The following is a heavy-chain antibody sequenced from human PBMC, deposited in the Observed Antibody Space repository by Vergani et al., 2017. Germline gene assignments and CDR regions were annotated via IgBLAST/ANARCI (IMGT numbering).Heavy chain of an antibody. Sequence: QVHLQESGPGLVKPSETLSLTCSVSGDSINTADYWGWIRKPPGKWLEWIGSVYHSGSTSYNPSLQSRFIISVDTSKNQFSLNLNSMTAADTAIYYCAKNSSGGFFDNWGQGALVTVSS. CDR3: AKNSSGGFFDN. D-gene: IGHD6-25*01. CDR1: GDSINTADY. J-gene: IGHJ4*02. V-gene: IGHV4-38-2*02. CDR2: VYHSGST.